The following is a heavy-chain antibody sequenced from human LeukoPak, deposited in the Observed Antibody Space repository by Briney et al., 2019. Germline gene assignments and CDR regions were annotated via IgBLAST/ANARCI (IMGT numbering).Heavy chain of an antibody. CDR3: ASLEKRGYSYGYVSFDY. CDR2: INPSGGST. CDR1: GYTFTSYY. J-gene: IGHJ4*02. V-gene: IGHV1-46*01. D-gene: IGHD5-18*01. Sequence: ASVNVSCKASGYTFTSYYMHWVRQAPGQGLEWMGIINPSGGSTSYAQKFQGRVTMTRDTSTTTVYMELSSLRSEDTAVYYCASLEKRGYSYGYVSFDYWGQGTLVTVSS.